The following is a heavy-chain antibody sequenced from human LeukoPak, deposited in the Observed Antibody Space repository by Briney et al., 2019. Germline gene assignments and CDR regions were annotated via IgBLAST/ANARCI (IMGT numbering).Heavy chain of an antibody. CDR1: GFTFHDFG. J-gene: IGHJ4*02. CDR2: ISWNSGST. Sequence: RAGGSLRLSCTASGFTFHDFGMHWVRQVPGKGLEWVAGISWNSGSTGYPDSVKGRFTISRDNAKNSLYLQMNSLRPEDTALYYCTKDSVAMVTTSDYWGQGTLVTVSS. V-gene: IGHV3-9*01. D-gene: IGHD5-18*01. CDR3: TKDSVAMVTTSDY.